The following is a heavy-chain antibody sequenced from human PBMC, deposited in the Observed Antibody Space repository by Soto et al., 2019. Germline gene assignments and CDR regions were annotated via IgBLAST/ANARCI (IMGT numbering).Heavy chain of an antibody. V-gene: IGHV3-30*18. CDR1: GFTFSSYG. J-gene: IGHJ4*02. D-gene: IGHD2-21*02. Sequence: GGSLRLSCAASGFTFSSYGMHWVRQAPGKGLEWVAVISYDGSNKYYADSVKGRFTISRDNSKNTLYLQMNSLRAEDTAVYYCAKDCSGLAGGDCYHDYWGQGTLVTVSS. CDR3: AKDCSGLAGGDCYHDY. CDR2: ISYDGSNK.